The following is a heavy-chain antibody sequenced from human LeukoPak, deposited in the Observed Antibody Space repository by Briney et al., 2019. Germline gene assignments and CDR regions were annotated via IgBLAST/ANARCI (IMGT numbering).Heavy chain of an antibody. Sequence: ASVKVSCKASGYIFTGYYIHWVRQAPGQGLEWMGWINPNSGDTKYAQKFQGRVTMTRDTSNNTVYMDLTRLIFDDTAMYYCARNGVFRFEVGDVYYYYMDVWGKGTTVIISS. CDR2: INPNSGDT. V-gene: IGHV1-2*02. D-gene: IGHD2-21*02. CDR1: GYIFTGYY. CDR3: ARNGVFRFEVGDVYYYYMDV. J-gene: IGHJ6*03.